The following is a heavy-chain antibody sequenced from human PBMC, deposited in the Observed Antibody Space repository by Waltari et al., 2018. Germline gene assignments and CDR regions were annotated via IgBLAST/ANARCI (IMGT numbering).Heavy chain of an antibody. CDR2: ISSSSSYI. D-gene: IGHD4-17*01. CDR1: GFTFSSYS. J-gene: IGHJ6*03. V-gene: IGHV3-21*01. Sequence: EVQLVESGGGLVKPGGSLRLSCAASGFTFSSYSMNWVRQAPGKGLEWVSSISSSSSYIYYADSVKGRFTISRDNAKNSLYLQMNSLRAEDTAVYYCGGGDYGDYYYYYMDVWGKGTTVTVSS. CDR3: GGGDYGDYYYYYMDV.